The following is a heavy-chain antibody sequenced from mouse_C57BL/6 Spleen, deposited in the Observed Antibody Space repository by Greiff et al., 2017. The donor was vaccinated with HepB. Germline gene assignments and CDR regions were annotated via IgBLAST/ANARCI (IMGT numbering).Heavy chain of an antibody. CDR2: IDPEDGVT. V-gene: IGHV14-1*01. D-gene: IGHD1-1*01. CDR3: TSLDLLPFAR. J-gene: IGHJ2*01. Sequence: EVQLQQSGAELVRPGASVKLSCTASGFNIKDYYMHWVKQRPEQGLEWIGRIDPEDGVTEYAPKFQGKATMTADTSSNTAYLQLSSLTSEDPAVYYCTSLDLLPFARWGQGTTLTVSS. CDR1: GFNIKDYY.